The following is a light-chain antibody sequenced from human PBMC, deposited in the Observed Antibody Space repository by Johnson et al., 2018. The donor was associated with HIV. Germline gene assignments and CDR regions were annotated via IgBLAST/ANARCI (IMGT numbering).Light chain of an antibody. CDR3: GTWDSSLSAYV. Sequence: QSALTQPPSVSAAPGQKVTISCSGSSSNIGKNYVSWYQQLPGTAPKLLIFDNHKRPSGIPDRFSGSKSGTSATLGITGLQTGDAADYYCGTWDSSLSAYVFGTGTKVTVL. CDR2: DNH. CDR1: SSNIGKNY. V-gene: IGLV1-51*01. J-gene: IGLJ1*01.